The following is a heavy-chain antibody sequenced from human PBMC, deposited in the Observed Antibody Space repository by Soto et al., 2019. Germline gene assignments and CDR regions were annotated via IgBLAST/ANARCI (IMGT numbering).Heavy chain of an antibody. J-gene: IGHJ4*02. CDR2: INDDGSST. CDR3: ARGPRSTSTGTGAF. CDR1: GFTFSMYW. Sequence: EVQLVESGGGLLQPGGSLRLSCAASGFTFSMYWMHWVRQVPGKGPEWVSRINDDGSSTNYADSVKGRFTISRDNAKNTLYLQMNALRAEDTAVYYCARGPRSTSTGTGAFWGQGTLVTVFS. V-gene: IGHV3-74*01. D-gene: IGHD1-1*01.